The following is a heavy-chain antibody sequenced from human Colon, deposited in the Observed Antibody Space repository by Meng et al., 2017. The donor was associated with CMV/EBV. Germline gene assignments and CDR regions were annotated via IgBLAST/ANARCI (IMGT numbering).Heavy chain of an antibody. CDR3: ARPGYSSAWPDY. D-gene: IGHD6-19*01. CDR1: GFTFSDHY. V-gene: IGHV3-72*01. J-gene: IGHJ4*02. CDR2: IRDKADGSTA. Sequence: SGFTFSDHYMDWVRQAPGKGLEWVGRIRDKADGSTAEYAASVKGRFTISRDDSKSSLYLQMNSLKTEDTAVYYCARPGYSSAWPDYWGQGILVTVSS.